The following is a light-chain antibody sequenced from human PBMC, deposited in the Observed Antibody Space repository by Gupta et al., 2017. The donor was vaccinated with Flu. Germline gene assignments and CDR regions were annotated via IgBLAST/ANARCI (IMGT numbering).Light chain of an antibody. J-gene: IGKJ1*01. Sequence: AVQMTQSPSSLSAFVGDRVTITCRASRDIRNDVGWYQQKPGKTPQLLIFAASRLQSGVPSRFSGSGVGSDFTLTINSLQPEDFATYFCLQNSFSPQTFGQGTTVEVK. CDR2: AAS. CDR3: LQNSFSPQT. V-gene: IGKV1-6*02. CDR1: RDIRND.